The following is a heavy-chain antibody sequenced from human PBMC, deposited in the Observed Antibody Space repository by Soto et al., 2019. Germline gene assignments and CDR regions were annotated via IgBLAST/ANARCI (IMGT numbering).Heavy chain of an antibody. V-gene: IGHV3-33*01. CDR2: ISSDEKIK. J-gene: IGHJ4*02. D-gene: IGHD6-6*01. Sequence: QVQLVESGGGVVQPGGSLRLSCVASGFIFSNFGMHWVRQAPGKGLEWVAVISSDEKIKQYADSVRGRFAISRDNSKNKLYPEMTSLRGEDTAIYYCARGLRSVLDYWGQGPLVTVSS. CDR3: ARGLRSVLDY. CDR1: GFIFSNFG.